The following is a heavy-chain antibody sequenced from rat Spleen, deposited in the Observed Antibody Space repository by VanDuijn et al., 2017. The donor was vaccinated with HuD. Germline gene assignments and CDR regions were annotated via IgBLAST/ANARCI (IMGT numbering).Heavy chain of an antibody. V-gene: IGHV5-20*01. CDR2: INYDCGNT. CDR3: TTDWGYGSYPFAY. Sequence: EVQLVESGGGLVQPGRSMKLSCAASGFTFSNYYMAWVRQAPTKGLEWVASINYDCGNTYYRDSVKGRFTISRDNAKSSLNLQMDSLRSEDTATYYCTTDWGYGSYPFAYWGQGTLVTVSS. D-gene: IGHD1-11*01. CDR1: GFTFSNYY. J-gene: IGHJ3*01.